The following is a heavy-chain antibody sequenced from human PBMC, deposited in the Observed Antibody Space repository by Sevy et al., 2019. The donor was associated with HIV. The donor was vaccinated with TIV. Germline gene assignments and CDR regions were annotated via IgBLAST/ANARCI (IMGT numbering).Heavy chain of an antibody. V-gene: IGHV3-30-3*01. CDR2: ISYDGSNK. CDR1: GFTFSSYA. Sequence: VGSLRLSCAASGFTFSSYAMHWVRQAPGKGLEWVAVISYDGSNKYYADSVKGRFTISRDNSKNTLYLQMNSLRAEDTAVYYCARVSAMVHFDYWGQGTLVTVSS. CDR3: ARVSAMVHFDY. D-gene: IGHD5-18*01. J-gene: IGHJ4*02.